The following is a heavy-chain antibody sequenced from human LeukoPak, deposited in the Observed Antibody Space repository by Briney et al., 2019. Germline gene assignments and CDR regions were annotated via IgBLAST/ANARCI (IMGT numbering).Heavy chain of an antibody. J-gene: IGHJ4*02. CDR1: GFTFSSYA. D-gene: IGHD3-16*01. CDR3: ARIGYTSMITSADY. Sequence: PGGSLRLSCAASGFTFSSYAMSWVRQAPGKGLEWVSGISGSGGSTYYADSVRGRFTTSRDNAKNSLYLQMSSLRDVDTAVYYCARIGYTSMITSADYWGQGTLVTVSS. CDR2: ISGSGGST. V-gene: IGHV3-23*01.